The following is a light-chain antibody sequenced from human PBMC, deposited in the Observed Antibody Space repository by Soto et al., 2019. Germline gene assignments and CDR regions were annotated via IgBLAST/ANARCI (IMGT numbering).Light chain of an antibody. V-gene: IGKV3-11*01. CDR2: LTS. Sequence: IVMTQSPATLSVSPGERATLSCRASQSVSSNLAWYQQKPGQAPRLLIYLTSNRAAGIPARFSGSGSGTDFTLTISDVEPEDFAVYYCHQRQSWPRTFGQGTKVDIK. CDR3: HQRQSWPRT. CDR1: QSVSSN. J-gene: IGKJ1*01.